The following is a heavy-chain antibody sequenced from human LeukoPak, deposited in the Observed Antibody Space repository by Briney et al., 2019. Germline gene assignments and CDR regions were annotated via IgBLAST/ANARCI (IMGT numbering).Heavy chain of an antibody. CDR2: IYYSGST. V-gene: IGHV4-59*01. Sequence: SETLSLTCTVSGGSISSYYWSWIRQPPGKGLEWIGFIYYSGSTNYKPSLKSRVTISVDTSKNQFSLKLSSVTAADTAVYYCARETSQKGAHYMDVWGKGTTVTISS. J-gene: IGHJ6*03. D-gene: IGHD3-16*01. CDR3: ARETSQKGAHYMDV. CDR1: GGSISSYY.